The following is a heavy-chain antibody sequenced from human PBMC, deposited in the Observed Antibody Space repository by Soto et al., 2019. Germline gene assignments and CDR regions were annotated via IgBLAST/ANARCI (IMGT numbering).Heavy chain of an antibody. CDR2: ISSSSSTI. CDR1: GFTFSSYS. J-gene: IGHJ4*02. CDR3: ARGTVPYDSSPLGY. D-gene: IGHD3-22*01. Sequence: EVQLVESGGGLVQPGGSLRLSCAASGFTFSSYSMNWVRQAPGKGLEWVSYISSSSSTIYYADSVKGRFTISRDNAKNSLYLQMNSLRDEDTAVYYCARGTVPYDSSPLGYWGQGTLVTVSS. V-gene: IGHV3-48*02.